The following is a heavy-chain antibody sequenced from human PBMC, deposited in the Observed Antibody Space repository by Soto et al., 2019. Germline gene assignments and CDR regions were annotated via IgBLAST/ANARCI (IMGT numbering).Heavy chain of an antibody. CDR1: GYAFTTYG. V-gene: IGHV1-18*01. Sequence: QVHLVQSGAEVKKTGASVKVSCKGSGYAFTTYGITWVRQAPGQGLEWMGWISAHNGNTNYAQKLQGRVNVTRDTSTSTADMELRSLRSDDTAVYYCARGRYGDYWGQGALVTVSS. J-gene: IGHJ4*02. CDR3: ARGRYGDY. CDR2: ISAHNGNT. D-gene: IGHD1-1*01.